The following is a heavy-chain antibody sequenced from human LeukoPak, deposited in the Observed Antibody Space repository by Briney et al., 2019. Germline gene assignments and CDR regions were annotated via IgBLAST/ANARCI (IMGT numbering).Heavy chain of an antibody. V-gene: IGHV4-59*01. CDR3: ARGTYGSSWQLEHFDY. CDR1: GGSISSYY. J-gene: IGHJ4*02. Sequence: PSETLSLTCTVFGGSISSYYWSWIRQPPGKGLEWIGYIYYSGSTNYNPSLKSRVTISVDTSKNQFSLKLSSLTAADTAVYYCARGTYGSSWQLEHFDYWGQGTLVTVSS. D-gene: IGHD6-13*01. CDR2: IYYSGST.